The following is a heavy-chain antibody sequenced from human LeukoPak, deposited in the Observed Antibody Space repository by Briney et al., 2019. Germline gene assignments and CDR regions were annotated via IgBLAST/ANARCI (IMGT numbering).Heavy chain of an antibody. CDR3: ARTYSGYDNYFDY. V-gene: IGHV4-4*07. CDR2: IHTSGST. D-gene: IGHD5-12*01. Sequence: SETLSLTCTVSGGSISSYYWNWIRQPAGKGLEWIGRIHTSGSTNYNPSLKSRVTMSVDTSKNQFSLKLSSVTAVDTAVYYCARTYSGYDNYFDYWGQGTLVTVSS. CDR1: GGSISSYY. J-gene: IGHJ4*02.